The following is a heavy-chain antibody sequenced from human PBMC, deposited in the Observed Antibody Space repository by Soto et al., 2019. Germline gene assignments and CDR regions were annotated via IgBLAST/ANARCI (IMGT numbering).Heavy chain of an antibody. CDR3: ARTDYGTAYFDP. D-gene: IGHD3-10*01. V-gene: IGHV4-30-4*01. CDR1: GDSISSGNHY. Sequence: SLSLACPVSGDSISSGNHYWSWIRQPPGKGLEWIGYIFYSGTAYYNPSLKSRLTISVDTSKNQFSLKLSSVTAADTAVYYCARTDYGTAYFDPWGQGSLVTVYS. CDR2: IFYSGTA. J-gene: IGHJ5*02.